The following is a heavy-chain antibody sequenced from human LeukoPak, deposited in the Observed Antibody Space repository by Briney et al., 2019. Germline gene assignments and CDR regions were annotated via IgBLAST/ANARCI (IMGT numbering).Heavy chain of an antibody. CDR1: GFTFSNYW. CDR2: INSDGSST. D-gene: IGHD4-23*01. Sequence: GGSLRLSCAASGFTFSNYWMHWVRQAPGKGLVWVSRINSDGSSTTYADSVKGRFTISRDNAKNTPYLQMNSLRAEDTAVYYCARGYGGNYNWFDPWGQGTLLTVSS. J-gene: IGHJ5*02. CDR3: ARGYGGNYNWFDP. V-gene: IGHV3-74*01.